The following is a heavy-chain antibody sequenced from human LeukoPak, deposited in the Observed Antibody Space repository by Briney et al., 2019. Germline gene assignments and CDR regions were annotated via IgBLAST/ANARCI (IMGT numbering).Heavy chain of an antibody. Sequence: SETLSLTCTVSDDSITMYYWTWIRQPPGKGLEWIGYVDHTGSTNFNPSLNGRVSISRDTSKNLFSLRLRSVTAADTAVYFCAXXXVSSSTWYSTYYYYFYMDVWGKGTTVTVSS. CDR3: AXXXVSSSTWYSTYYYYFYMDV. V-gene: IGHV4-59*01. D-gene: IGHD1-1*01. CDR2: VDHTGST. CDR1: DDSITMYY. J-gene: IGHJ6*03.